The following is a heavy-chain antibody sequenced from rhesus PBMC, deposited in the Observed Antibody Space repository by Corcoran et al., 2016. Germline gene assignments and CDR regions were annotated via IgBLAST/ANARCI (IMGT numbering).Heavy chain of an antibody. D-gene: IGHD3-34*01. V-gene: IGHV4-165*01. CDR1: GGSFSGYY. CDR2: ISGSSGST. J-gene: IGHJ4*01. CDR3: ARGGWAFDY. Sequence: QVQLQESGPGLVKPSETLSLTCAVSGGSFSGYYWGWIRPPPGKGLEWIGYISGSSGSTDYNPSLKSRVTISTDTSKNQFSLKLSSVTAADTAVYYCARGGWAFDYWGQGVLVTVSS.